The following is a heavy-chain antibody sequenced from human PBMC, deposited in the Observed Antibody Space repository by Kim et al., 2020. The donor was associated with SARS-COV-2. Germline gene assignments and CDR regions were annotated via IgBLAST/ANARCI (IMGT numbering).Heavy chain of an antibody. CDR1: GGSISSSSYY. D-gene: IGHD4-17*01. CDR2: IYYSGST. CDR3: ARGGDYEPVDY. J-gene: IGHJ4*02. V-gene: IGHV4-39*07. Sequence: SETLSLTCTVSGGSISSSSYYWGWIRQPPGKGLEWIGNIYYSGSTYYNPSLKSRVTISVDTSKNQFSLKLSSVTAADTAVYYCARGGDYEPVDYWGQGTL.